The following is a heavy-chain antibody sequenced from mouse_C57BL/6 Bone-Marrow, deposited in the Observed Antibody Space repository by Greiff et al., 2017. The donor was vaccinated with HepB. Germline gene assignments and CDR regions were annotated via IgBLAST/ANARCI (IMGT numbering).Heavy chain of an antibody. CDR3: ARAPITTVVAPLFDY. CDR2: INPNNGGT. CDR1: GYTFTDYN. V-gene: IGHV1-18*01. J-gene: IGHJ2*01. D-gene: IGHD1-1*01. Sequence: SGPELVKPGASVKIPCKASGYTFTDYNMDWVKQSHGKSLEWIGDINPNNGGTIYNQKFKGKATLTVDKSSSTAYMELRSLTSEDTAVYYCARAPITTVVAPLFDYWGQGTTLTVSS.